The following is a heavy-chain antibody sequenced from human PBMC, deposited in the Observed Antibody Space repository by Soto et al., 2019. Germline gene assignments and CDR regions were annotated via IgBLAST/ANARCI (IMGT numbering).Heavy chain of an antibody. V-gene: IGHV6-1*01. CDR1: VDSASSNTAS. CDR2: TYFRSKWYN. D-gene: IGHD5-12*01. CDR3: AKGDNLGPKTGYAFDP. Sequence: PSQTLSLTCAISVDSASSNTASWNWIRQSPSRGLEWLGRTYFRSKWYNDYAVSVKSRIIINPDTSNNQFSLQLNSVTPEDTAVYFCAKGDNLGPKTGYAFDPWGQGIMVTVSS. J-gene: IGHJ5*02.